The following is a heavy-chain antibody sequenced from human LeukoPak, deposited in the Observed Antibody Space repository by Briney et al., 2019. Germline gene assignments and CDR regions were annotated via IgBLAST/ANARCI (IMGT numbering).Heavy chain of an antibody. CDR2: ISGSGGST. CDR3: AKGLAVAGTPFGY. D-gene: IGHD6-19*01. V-gene: IGHV3-23*01. Sequence: GGSLRLSCAASGFTFSSYAMSWVRQAPGKGLEWVSAISGSGGSTYYADPVKGRFTISRDNSKNTLYLQMNSLRAEDTAVYYCAKGLAVAGTPFGYWGQGTLVTVSS. CDR1: GFTFSSYA. J-gene: IGHJ4*02.